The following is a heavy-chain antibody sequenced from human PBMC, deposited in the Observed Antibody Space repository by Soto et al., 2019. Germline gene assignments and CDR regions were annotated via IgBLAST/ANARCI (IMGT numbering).Heavy chain of an antibody. J-gene: IGHJ4*02. V-gene: IGHV4-39*01. CDR1: GGSISSSSYY. Sequence: QLLESGPGLVKPSETLSLTCIVSGGSISSSSYYWGWIRQPPGKGLEWIGTIYYGGSTYYNPSLKSRVTISVDTSKNQFSLKLSSVTAADTAVYYCARTRRPERGNTYGPYDYWGQGTLVTVSS. D-gene: IGHD5-18*01. CDR2: IYYGGST. CDR3: ARTRRPERGNTYGPYDY.